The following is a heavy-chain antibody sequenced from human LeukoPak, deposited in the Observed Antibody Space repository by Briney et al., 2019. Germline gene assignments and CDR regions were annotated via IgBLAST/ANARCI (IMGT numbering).Heavy chain of an antibody. CDR2: IYSGGST. V-gene: IGHV3-53*01. CDR3: ARSGAAAGTSLNY. CDR1: GFTVSSNY. D-gene: IGHD6-13*01. J-gene: IGHJ4*02. Sequence: GGSLRLSCAASGFTVSSNYMSWARQAPGKGLEWVSVIYSGGSTNYADSVKGRFTISRDNSKNTLYLQMNSLRAEDTAVYYCARSGAAAGTSLNYWGQGTLVTVSS.